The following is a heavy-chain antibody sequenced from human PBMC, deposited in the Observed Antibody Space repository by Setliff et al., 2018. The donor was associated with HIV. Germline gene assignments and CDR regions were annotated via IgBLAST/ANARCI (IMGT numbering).Heavy chain of an antibody. Sequence: PSETLSLTCTVSGGSLTPSTFYWGWIRQPPGKGLEWIGDLYYSGSSHYNPSLKSRVTISVDTSRNQFSLRLSSVTAADTAVDYCARRPSPYYYYDSSGYSGGNVDYWGQGTLVTVSS. CDR1: GGSLTPSTFY. J-gene: IGHJ4*02. CDR3: ARRPSPYYYYDSSGYSGGNVDY. V-gene: IGHV4-39*01. CDR2: LYYSGSS. D-gene: IGHD3-22*01.